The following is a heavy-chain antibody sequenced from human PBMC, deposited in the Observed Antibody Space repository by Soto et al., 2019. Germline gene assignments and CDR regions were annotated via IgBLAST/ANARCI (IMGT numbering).Heavy chain of an antibody. CDR1: GVTFSTYV. D-gene: IGHD6-13*01. V-gene: IGHV1-69*01. Sequence: QVQLVQSGAEVKKPGSSVKVSCKPSGVTFSTYVINWVRQAPGQGLEWMGCIIPIFGTPNYAQKFQDRVTITADESTSTAYMELSSLRSEDTAVYYCALSSTSDYWGQGTLVTVS. CDR3: ALSSTSDY. J-gene: IGHJ4*02. CDR2: IIPIFGTP.